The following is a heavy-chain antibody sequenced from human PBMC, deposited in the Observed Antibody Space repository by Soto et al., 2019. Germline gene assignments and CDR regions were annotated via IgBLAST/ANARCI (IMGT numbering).Heavy chain of an antibody. Sequence: ASVKVSCKASGYTFTGYYMHWVRQAPGQGLEWMGWINPNSGGTNYAQKFQGWVTMTRDTSISTAYMELSRLRSDDTAVYYCARGAVAGTGLNWFDPWGQGTLVTVSS. CDR3: ARGAVAGTGLNWFDP. J-gene: IGHJ5*02. V-gene: IGHV1-2*04. CDR1: GYTFTGYY. CDR2: INPNSGGT. D-gene: IGHD6-19*01.